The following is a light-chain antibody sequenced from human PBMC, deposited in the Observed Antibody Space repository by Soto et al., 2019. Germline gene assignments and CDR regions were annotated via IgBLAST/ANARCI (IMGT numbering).Light chain of an antibody. V-gene: IGKV1-5*03. CDR2: QAS. CDR3: QHDNSYSEA. CDR1: QTISSW. Sequence: DIQMTQSPSTLSGSVGDRVTITCRASQTISSWLAWYQQKPGKAPKLRIYQASTLKSGVPSRFSGSGSGTGFNLTISSLQPDDFAPDYGQHDNSYSEAFGQGNKVEL. J-gene: IGKJ1*01.